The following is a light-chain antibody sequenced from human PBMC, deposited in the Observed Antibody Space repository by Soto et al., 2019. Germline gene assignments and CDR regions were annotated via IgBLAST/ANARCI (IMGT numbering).Light chain of an antibody. CDR3: QQYDNSPIT. V-gene: IGKV3-20*01. CDR1: QSVISTF. CDR2: AAS. J-gene: IGKJ5*01. Sequence: EIVLTQSPGTLSLSPGERATLSCRASQSVISTFLAWYQQTPRQAPRLLFYAASSRATGIPDRFSGSGSGTDFTLTISSLEADDFAVYYCQQYDNSPITFGQGTRMEIK.